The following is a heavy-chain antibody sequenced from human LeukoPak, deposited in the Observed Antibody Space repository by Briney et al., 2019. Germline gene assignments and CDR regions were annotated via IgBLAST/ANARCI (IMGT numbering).Heavy chain of an antibody. V-gene: IGHV4-59*01. D-gene: IGHD1-26*01. CDR3: ASSIYSGSYNWFDP. CDR2: IHYSGST. Sequence: SETLSLTCTVSGGSISSYYWSWIRQPPGKGLEWIGYIHYSGSTNYNPSLKSRVTISVDTSKNQFSLKLSSVPAADTAVYYCASSIYSGSYNWFDPWGQGTLVTVSS. J-gene: IGHJ5*02. CDR1: GGSISSYY.